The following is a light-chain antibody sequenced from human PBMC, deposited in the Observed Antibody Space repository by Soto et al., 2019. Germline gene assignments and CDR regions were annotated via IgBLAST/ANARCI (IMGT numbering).Light chain of an antibody. CDR3: QTWGTGPVV. V-gene: IGLV4-69*01. J-gene: IGLJ2*01. CDR1: SGHSSYA. CDR2: LNSDGRH. Sequence: QAVVTQSPSASSSLGASVKLTCTLSSGHSSYAIAWHQQQPEKGPRYLMKLNSDGRHSKGDGIPDRFSGSSSGAERYLPISSLQYEDEADYYCQTWGTGPVVFGGGTKLTVL.